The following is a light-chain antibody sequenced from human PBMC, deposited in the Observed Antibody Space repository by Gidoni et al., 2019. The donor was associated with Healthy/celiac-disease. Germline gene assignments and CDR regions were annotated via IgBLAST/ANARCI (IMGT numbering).Light chain of an antibody. Sequence: QSVLTQPPSASGTPGQGVTISCSGRRSNIGSNTVNWYQQLPGTAPKLLIYSNKQRPSGVPDRFSGSKSGTSASLAISGLQAEDEADYYCAAWDDSLNGRVFGGGTKLTVL. CDR3: AAWDDSLNGRV. CDR1: RSNIGSNT. CDR2: SNK. J-gene: IGLJ3*02. V-gene: IGLV1-44*01.